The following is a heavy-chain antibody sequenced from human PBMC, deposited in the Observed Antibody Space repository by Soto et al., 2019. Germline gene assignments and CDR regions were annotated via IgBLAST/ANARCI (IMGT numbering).Heavy chain of an antibody. CDR2: ISAYNGNT. Sequence: ASAKASCKASGYTFTSYGISWVRQAPGQGLEWMGWISAYNGNTNYAQKLQGRVTMTTDTSTSTAYMELRSLRSDDTAVYYCARVGYCSGGSCYYYYYGMDVWGQGTTVTVS. CDR3: ARVGYCSGGSCYYYYYGMDV. V-gene: IGHV1-18*01. J-gene: IGHJ6*02. D-gene: IGHD2-15*01. CDR1: GYTFTSYG.